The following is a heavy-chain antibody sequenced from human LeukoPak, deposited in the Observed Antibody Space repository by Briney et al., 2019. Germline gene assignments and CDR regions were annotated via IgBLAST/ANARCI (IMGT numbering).Heavy chain of an antibody. CDR2: VYYRGST. V-gene: IGHV4-59*01. J-gene: IGHJ4*02. CDR1: GGSISSYY. D-gene: IGHD6-6*01. CDR3: ARRGSSWDYFDY. Sequence: SETLFLTCTVSGGSISSYYWSWIRQPPGKGLEWIGYVYYRGSTNYNPSLKSRVTISVDTSKNHFSLKLSSVTAADTAVYYCARRGSSWDYFDYWGQGALVTVSS.